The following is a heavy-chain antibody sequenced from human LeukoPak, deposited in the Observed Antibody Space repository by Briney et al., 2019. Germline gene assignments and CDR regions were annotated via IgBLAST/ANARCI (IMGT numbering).Heavy chain of an antibody. CDR1: GFTFSTYG. J-gene: IGHJ6*02. V-gene: IGHV3-30*02. Sequence: QSGGSLRLSCAASGFTFSTYGMHWVRQAPGKGLEWVTFIRYDGSNKFYADSVKGRFTISRDNSKNTLYLQMNSLRAEDTAVYYCARDTFYDTNNYYYGMDVWGQGTTVTVYS. D-gene: IGHD3-9*01. CDR2: IRYDGSNK. CDR3: ARDTFYDTNNYYYGMDV.